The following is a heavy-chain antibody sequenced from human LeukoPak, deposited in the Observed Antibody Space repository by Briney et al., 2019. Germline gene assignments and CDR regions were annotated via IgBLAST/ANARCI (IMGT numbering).Heavy chain of an antibody. Sequence: TSETLSLTCTVSGGSISSYYWSWIRQPPGKGLEWIGYIYYSGSTNYNPSLKSRVTISVDTSKNQFSLKLSSVTAADTAVYYCASGITIFGVVRGPAYWGQGTLVTVSS. J-gene: IGHJ4*02. V-gene: IGHV4-59*08. CDR3: ASGITIFGVVRGPAY. CDR2: IYYSGST. CDR1: GGSISSYY. D-gene: IGHD3-3*01.